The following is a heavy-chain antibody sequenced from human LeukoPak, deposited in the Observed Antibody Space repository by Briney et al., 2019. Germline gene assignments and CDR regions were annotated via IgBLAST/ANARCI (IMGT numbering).Heavy chain of an antibody. CDR3: LYSGGPYSGSYLTPLFDI. Sequence: PGGSLRLSCAASGFTFSSYEMNWVRQAPGKGLEWVSSISSSSSYIYYADSVKGRFTISRDNAKNSLYLQMNSLRAEDTAVYYCLYSGGPYSGSYLTPLFDIWGQGTMVTVSS. CDR2: ISSSSSYI. J-gene: IGHJ3*02. CDR1: GFTFSSYE. D-gene: IGHD1-26*01. V-gene: IGHV3-21*01.